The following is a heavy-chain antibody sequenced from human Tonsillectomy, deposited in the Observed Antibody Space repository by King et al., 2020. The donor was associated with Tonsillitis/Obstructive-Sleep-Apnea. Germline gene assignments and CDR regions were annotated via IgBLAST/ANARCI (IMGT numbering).Heavy chain of an antibody. J-gene: IGHJ3*02. CDR1: GGSFSGYY. Sequence: VQLQQWGAGLLKPSETLSLTCAVYGGSFSGYYWSWIRQPPGKGLEWIGEIDHSGSTNYNPSLKSRVTISADTSKTQFSLKLSSVTAADTAVYYCAREITTGAFDIWGQGTMVTVSS. CDR3: AREITTGAFDI. V-gene: IGHV4-34*01. CDR2: IDHSGST. D-gene: IGHD3-3*01.